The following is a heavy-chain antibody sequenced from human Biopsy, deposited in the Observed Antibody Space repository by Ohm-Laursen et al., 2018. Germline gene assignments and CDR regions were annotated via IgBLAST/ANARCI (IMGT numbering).Heavy chain of an antibody. J-gene: IGHJ6*02. Sequence: SLRLSCAASGISFSRSAMNWVRQAPGKGLEWVSGITASGGTTYYADSVKGRFTISRDNSNNTLYLQMNSLRDDDTAVYYCAKVPREELSYYYSMDVWGQGTMVTVSS. CDR1: GISFSRSA. CDR3: AKVPREELSYYYSMDV. CDR2: ITASGGTT. V-gene: IGHV3-23*01. D-gene: IGHD1-7*01.